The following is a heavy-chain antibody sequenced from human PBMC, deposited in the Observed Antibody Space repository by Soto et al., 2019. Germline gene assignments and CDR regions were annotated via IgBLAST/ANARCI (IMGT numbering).Heavy chain of an antibody. Sequence: QVQLQESGPGLVKPSQTLSLTCTVSGGSISSGDYYWSWIRQPPGKGLEWIGYIYYSGSTYYNPSRKTRVTLPVDTSKNQFSLKLSSVTAADTAVYYCARVFVGIQLWPYPHWFDPWGQGTLVTVSS. J-gene: IGHJ5*02. CDR1: GGSISSGDYY. CDR3: ARVFVGIQLWPYPHWFDP. V-gene: IGHV4-30-4*01. CDR2: IYYSGST. D-gene: IGHD5-18*01.